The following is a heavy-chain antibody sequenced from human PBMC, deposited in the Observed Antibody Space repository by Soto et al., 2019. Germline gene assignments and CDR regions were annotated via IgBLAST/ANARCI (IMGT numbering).Heavy chain of an antibody. V-gene: IGHV3-21*01. CDR1: GFTFSSYS. CDR2: ISSSSSYI. D-gene: IGHD3-3*01. J-gene: IGHJ5*02. Sequence: EVQLVESGGGLVKPGGSLRLSCAASGFTFSSYSMNWVRQAPGKGLEWVSSISSSSSYIYYADSVKGRFTISRDNAKNSLHLQMNSLRAEDTAVYYCASVTENYDFWSGYHNWFDPWGQGTLVTVSS. CDR3: ASVTENYDFWSGYHNWFDP.